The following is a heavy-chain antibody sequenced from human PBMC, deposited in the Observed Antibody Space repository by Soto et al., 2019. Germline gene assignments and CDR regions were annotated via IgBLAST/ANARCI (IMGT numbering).Heavy chain of an antibody. CDR3: ASDYNAYQRQHVFDI. V-gene: IGHV1-46*02. CDR2: INPSGAST. CDR1: GYSFNSYY. Sequence: QVQLVQSGAEVKKPGASVKVACKASGYSFNSYYMHWVRQAPGQGPEWMGVINPSGASTSYAQKSQGRVTMTRDTSTSTVYMELSSLRSEDTALYYCASDYNAYQRQHVFDIWGQGTLVTVSS. J-gene: IGHJ3*02. D-gene: IGHD3-10*01.